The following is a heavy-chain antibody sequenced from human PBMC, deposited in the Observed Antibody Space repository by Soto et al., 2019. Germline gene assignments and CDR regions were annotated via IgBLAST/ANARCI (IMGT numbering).Heavy chain of an antibody. D-gene: IGHD3-3*01. CDR1: GFTFSSYG. Sequence: QVQLVESGGGVVQPGRSLRLSCAASGFTFSSYGMHWVRQAPGKGLEWVAVIWYDGSNKYYADSVKGRFTISRDNSKNTLYLQMNSLRAEDTAVYYCARDLITIFGVFTYYYYGMDVWGQGTTVTVSS. CDR2: IWYDGSNK. CDR3: ARDLITIFGVFTYYYYGMDV. V-gene: IGHV3-33*01. J-gene: IGHJ6*02.